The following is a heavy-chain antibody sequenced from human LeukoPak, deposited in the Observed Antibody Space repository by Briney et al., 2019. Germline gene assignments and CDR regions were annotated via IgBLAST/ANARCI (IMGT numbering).Heavy chain of an antibody. D-gene: IGHD4-17*01. CDR3: ARDPYGDYVAGYYFDY. Sequence: SETLSLTCTVSGGSISSYYWSWIRQPAEKGLEWIGRIYTSGSTNYNPSLKSRVTMSVDTSKNQFSLKLSSVTAADTAVYYCARDPYGDYVAGYYFDYWGQGTLVTVSS. V-gene: IGHV4-4*07. J-gene: IGHJ4*02. CDR1: GGSISSYY. CDR2: IYTSGST.